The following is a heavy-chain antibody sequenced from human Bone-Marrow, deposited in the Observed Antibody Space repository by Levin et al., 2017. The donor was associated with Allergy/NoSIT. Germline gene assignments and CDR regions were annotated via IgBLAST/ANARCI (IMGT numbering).Heavy chain of an antibody. D-gene: IGHD3-16*02. CDR2: IGTAGDT. Sequence: GESLKISCAASGFTFSSYDMHWVRQATGKGLEWVSAIGTAGDTYYPGSVKGRFTISRENAKNSLYLQMNSLRAGDTAVYYCARDRSLPMITFGGVIVPSFDYWGQGTLVTVSS. CDR1: GFTFSSYD. CDR3: ARDRSLPMITFGGVIVPSFDY. V-gene: IGHV3-13*01. J-gene: IGHJ4*02.